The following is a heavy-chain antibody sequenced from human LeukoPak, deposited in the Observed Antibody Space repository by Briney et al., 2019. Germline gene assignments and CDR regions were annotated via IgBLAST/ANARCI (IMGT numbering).Heavy chain of an antibody. CDR1: GYTFTGYY. J-gene: IGHJ4*02. V-gene: IGHV1-2*02. Sequence: ASVKVSCKASGYTFTGYYMHWVRQAPRQGLEWMGWINPNSGGTNYAQKFQGRVTMTRDTSISTAYMELSRLRSDDTAVYYCARGLNSKGYFDYWGQGTLVTVSS. CDR2: INPNSGGT. D-gene: IGHD4-23*01. CDR3: ARGLNSKGYFDY.